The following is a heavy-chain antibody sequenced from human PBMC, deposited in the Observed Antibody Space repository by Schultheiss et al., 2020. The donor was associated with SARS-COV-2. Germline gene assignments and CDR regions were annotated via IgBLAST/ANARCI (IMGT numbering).Heavy chain of an antibody. J-gene: IGHJ6*02. Sequence: GGSLRLSCAASGFTFSSYAMHWVRQAPGKGLEWVAVIWYDGSNKYYADSVKGRFTISRDNSKNTLYLQMNSLRAEDTAVYYCARDRAFAEWPLGMDVWGQGTTVTVSS. CDR2: IWYDGSNK. V-gene: IGHV3-30*07. D-gene: IGHD3-3*01. CDR3: ARDRAFAEWPLGMDV. CDR1: GFTFSSYA.